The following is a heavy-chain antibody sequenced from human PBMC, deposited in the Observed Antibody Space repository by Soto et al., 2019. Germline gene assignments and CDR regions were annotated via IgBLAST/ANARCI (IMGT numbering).Heavy chain of an antibody. CDR2: INHSGST. V-gene: IGHV4-34*01. D-gene: IGHD3-10*01. CDR3: ARGELLLWFGELLDYYGMDV. Sequence: SETLSLTCAVYGGSFSGYYWSWIRQPPGKGLEWIGEINHSGSTNYNPSLKSRVTISVDTSKNQFSLKLSSVTAAGTAVYYCARGELLLWFGELLDYYGMDVWGQGTTVTVSS. J-gene: IGHJ6*02. CDR1: GGSFSGYY.